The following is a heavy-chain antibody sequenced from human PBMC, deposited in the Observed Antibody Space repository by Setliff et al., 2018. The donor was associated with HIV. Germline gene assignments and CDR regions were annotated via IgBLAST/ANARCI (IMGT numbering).Heavy chain of an antibody. D-gene: IGHD1-1*01. CDR2: INPSGGQR. V-gene: IGHV1-46*01. CDR3: AREAPDDHFDH. Sequence: GASVKVSCKASGYTFTNYFVHWVRQAPGQGLEWMGMINPSGGQRSFAQKFQGRITVATATSTATATGTVYRELSSLRSEDTAVYYCAREAPDDHFDHWGQGTLVTVSS. J-gene: IGHJ4*02. CDR1: GYTFTNYF.